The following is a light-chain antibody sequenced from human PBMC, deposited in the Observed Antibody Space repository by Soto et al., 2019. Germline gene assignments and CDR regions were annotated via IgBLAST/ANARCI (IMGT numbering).Light chain of an antibody. CDR3: QQSYSTTWT. CDR1: QSISSW. J-gene: IGKJ1*01. V-gene: IGKV1-39*01. CDR2: AAS. Sequence: DIQMTQSPSTLSASVGDRVTITCRASQSISSWLAWYQQKPGKAPKLLIYAASSLQSGVPSRFSGSGSGTDGTITISGLKTEDCSTYYCQQSYSTTWTFGQGTKVDI.